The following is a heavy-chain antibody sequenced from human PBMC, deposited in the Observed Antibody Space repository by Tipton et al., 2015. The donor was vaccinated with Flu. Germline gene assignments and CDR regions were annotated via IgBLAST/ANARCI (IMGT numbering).Heavy chain of an antibody. CDR3: TRGFIRLCDY. CDR1: GFTLTRYG. Sequence: GSLRLSCAVSGFTLTRYGMSWVRQAPGKGLEWVSYIRSSGTTVYYADSVKGRFTISRDNAKNSLYLQMNSLRVEDTAIYYCTRGFIRLCDYWGQGTLVTVSS. D-gene: IGHD3-16*01. CDR2: IRSSGTTV. V-gene: IGHV3-48*03. J-gene: IGHJ4*02.